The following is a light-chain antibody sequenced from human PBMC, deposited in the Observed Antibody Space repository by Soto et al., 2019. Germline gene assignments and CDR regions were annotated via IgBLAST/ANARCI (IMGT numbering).Light chain of an antibody. CDR3: QQYNKWPPGT. J-gene: IGKJ4*01. Sequence: EVVMTQSPATVSVSPGEGVTLSCRASQTISNDLAWYQQKPGQAPRLLIYGASTRATAVPVRFSGGGFGADFTLTISSLQSEDLAFDYCQQYNKWPPGTFGGGTKVEIK. V-gene: IGKV3-15*01. CDR2: GAS. CDR1: QTISND.